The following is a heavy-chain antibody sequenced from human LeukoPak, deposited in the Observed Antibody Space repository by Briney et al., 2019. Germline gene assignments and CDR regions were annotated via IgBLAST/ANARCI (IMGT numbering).Heavy chain of an antibody. Sequence: ASVKVSCKASGYTFTSYYMHWVRQAPGQGLEWMGIINPSGGSTSYAQKFQGRVTMIRDTSTSTVYMELSSLRSEDTAVYYCARQSPLAAAGISDWFDPWGQGTLVTVSS. CDR3: ARQSPLAAAGISDWFDP. CDR2: INPSGGST. V-gene: IGHV1-46*01. CDR1: GYTFTSYY. J-gene: IGHJ5*02. D-gene: IGHD6-13*01.